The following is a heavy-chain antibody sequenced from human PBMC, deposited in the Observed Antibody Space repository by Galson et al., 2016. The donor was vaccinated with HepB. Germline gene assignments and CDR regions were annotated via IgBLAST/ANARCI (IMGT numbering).Heavy chain of an antibody. V-gene: IGHV4-4*02. D-gene: IGHD2-8*01. Sequence: SETLSLTCTVSGGSISANWWSWVRRPPAKGLEWIGEIYHTGSTYYNPSLNSRVSISIDESKNQLSLRLTSVTAADTAVYYCARHITVSGTRGSDYWGQGILVTVSS. J-gene: IGHJ4*02. CDR1: GGSISANW. CDR2: IYHTGST. CDR3: ARHITVSGTRGSDY.